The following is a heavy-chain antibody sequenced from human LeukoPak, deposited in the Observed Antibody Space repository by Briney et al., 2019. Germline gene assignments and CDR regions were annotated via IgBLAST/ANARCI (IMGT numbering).Heavy chain of an antibody. D-gene: IGHD6-6*01. CDR3: AARSTSIAARPNWFDP. Sequence: SVKVSCKASGGTFSSYAISWVRQAPGQGLEWMGGIIPIFGTANYVQKFQGRVTITADKSTSTAYMELSSLRSEDTAVYYCAARSTSIAARPNWFDPWGQGTLVTVSS. V-gene: IGHV1-69*06. CDR2: IIPIFGTA. J-gene: IGHJ5*02. CDR1: GGTFSSYA.